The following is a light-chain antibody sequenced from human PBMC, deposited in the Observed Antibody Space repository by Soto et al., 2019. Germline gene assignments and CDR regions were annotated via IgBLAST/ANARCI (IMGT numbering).Light chain of an antibody. CDR3: SSYTSSSTVV. CDR2: DVS. CDR1: SSDVGGYNY. V-gene: IGLV2-14*01. J-gene: IGLJ2*01. Sequence: QSVLTQPASVSGSPGQSITISCTGTSSDVGGYNYVSWYQQHPGKAPKLMIYDVSNRPSGVSNRFSGSKSGNTASLNISGLQAEDEADYYCSSYTSSSTVVFGGGTQLTVL.